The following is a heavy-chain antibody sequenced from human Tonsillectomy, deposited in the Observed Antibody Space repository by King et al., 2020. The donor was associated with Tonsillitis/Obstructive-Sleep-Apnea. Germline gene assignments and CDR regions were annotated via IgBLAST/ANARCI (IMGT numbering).Heavy chain of an antibody. V-gene: IGHV3-43*01. Sequence: VQLVESGGVVVQPGGSLRLSCAASGFTFDDYTMHWVRRAPGKGLEWVSLITLDGDNTNYADSVKGRFTISRDNGKNSLYLQMNSLRIEDSALYYCAKDYSAYDSGYYYYMDVWGKGTTVTVSS. CDR1: GFTFDDYT. D-gene: IGHD5-12*01. J-gene: IGHJ6*03. CDR3: AKDYSAYDSGYYYYMDV. CDR2: ITLDGDNT.